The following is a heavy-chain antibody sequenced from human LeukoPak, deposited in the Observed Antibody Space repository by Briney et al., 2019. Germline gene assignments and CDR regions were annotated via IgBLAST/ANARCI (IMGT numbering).Heavy chain of an antibody. CDR2: INHSGST. Sequence: SETLSLTCAVYGGSFSGYFWSWIRQPPGKGLEWIGEINHSGSTNYNPSLKSLVTISVDTSKNQFSLKLSSVTAADTAVYYCARSMITFGGVRYWGQGTLVTVSS. D-gene: IGHD3-16*01. V-gene: IGHV4-34*01. J-gene: IGHJ4*02. CDR3: ARSMITFGGVRY. CDR1: GGSFSGYF.